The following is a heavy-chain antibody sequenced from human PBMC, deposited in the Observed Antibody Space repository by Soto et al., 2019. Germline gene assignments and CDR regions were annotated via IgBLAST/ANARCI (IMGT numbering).Heavy chain of an antibody. CDR1: GGSFSGYY. CDR2: INHSGST. CDR3: ARRRQLLWFGGYY. D-gene: IGHD3-10*01. V-gene: IGHV4-34*01. Sequence: QVQLQQWGAGLLKPSETLSLTCAVYGGSFSGYYWSWIRQPPGKGLEWIGEINHSGSTNYTPSLKSRVTISVDTSKTQCSLKLSSVTAADTAVYYCARRRQLLWFGGYYWGQGTLVTVSS. J-gene: IGHJ4*02.